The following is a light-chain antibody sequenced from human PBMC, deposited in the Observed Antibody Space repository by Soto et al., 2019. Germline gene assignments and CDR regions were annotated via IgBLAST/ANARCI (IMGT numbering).Light chain of an antibody. Sequence: DIQMTQSPCILSASVGDRVAITCRASESISNWLAWYQQKPGKAPKVLIYDASRLQSGVPERFSGSGSGTEFTLTISNLQADDIATYYCQQYKSYSYTFGQGTNLEI. CDR3: QQYKSYSYT. CDR2: DAS. V-gene: IGKV1-5*01. J-gene: IGKJ2*01. CDR1: ESISNW.